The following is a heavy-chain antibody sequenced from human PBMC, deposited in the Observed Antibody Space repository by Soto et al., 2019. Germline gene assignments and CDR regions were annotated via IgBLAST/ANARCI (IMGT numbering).Heavy chain of an antibody. CDR1: GDSISSYY. CDR3: ARGYCSGGRCPKLWYFDL. V-gene: IGHV4-59*01. Sequence: QVQLQESGPGLVKPSETLSLTCTVSGDSISSYYWSWIRQPPGKGLEWIGDISYSGSTNQNPSLKSRGPTPLDTSKGQFALKLRSVTAADTAVYYCARGYCSGGRCPKLWYFDLWGRGTMVTVSS. D-gene: IGHD2-15*01. CDR2: ISYSGST. J-gene: IGHJ2*01.